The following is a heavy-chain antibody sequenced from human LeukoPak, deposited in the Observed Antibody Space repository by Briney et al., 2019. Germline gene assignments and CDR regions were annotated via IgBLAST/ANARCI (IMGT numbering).Heavy chain of an antibody. D-gene: IGHD3-22*01. J-gene: IGHJ5*02. CDR3: ARLCDYYDSSGYYPDWFDP. CDR2: IYYSGST. CDR1: GGSISSSSYY. V-gene: IGHV4-39*01. Sequence: SETLSLTCTVSGGSISSSSYYWGWIRQPPGKGLEWIGSIYYSGSTYYNPSLKSRVTISVDTSKNQFPLKLSSVTAADTAVYYCARLCDYYDSSGYYPDWFDPWGQGTLVTVSS.